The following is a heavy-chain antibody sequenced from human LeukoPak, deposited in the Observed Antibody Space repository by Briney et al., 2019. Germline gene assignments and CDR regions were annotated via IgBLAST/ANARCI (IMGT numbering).Heavy chain of an antibody. CDR2: INHSGST. CDR1: GGSFSGYY. J-gene: IGHJ5*02. V-gene: IGHV4-34*01. CDR3: ARGRGIAAAGKNWFDP. Sequence: SETLSLTCAVYGGSFSGYYWSWIRQPPGKGLEWIGGINHSGSTNYNPSLKSRVTISVDTSKNQFSLKLSSVTAADTAVYYCARGRGIAAAGKNWFDPWGQGTLVTVSS. D-gene: IGHD6-13*01.